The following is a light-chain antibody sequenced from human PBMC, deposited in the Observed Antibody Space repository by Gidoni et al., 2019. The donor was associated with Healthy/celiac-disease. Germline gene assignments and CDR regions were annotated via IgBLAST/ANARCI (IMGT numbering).Light chain of an antibody. V-gene: IGKV3-15*01. CDR1: QSVSSN. CDR3: QQYNNRQT. CDR2: GAS. J-gene: IGKJ1*01. Sequence: EIVMTQSPATLSVSPGERATLPGRASQSVSSNLAWYQQKPGQAPRLLIYGASTRATGIPARFSGSGSGTEFTLTISSLQSEDFAVYYCQQYNNRQTFGQGTKVEIK.